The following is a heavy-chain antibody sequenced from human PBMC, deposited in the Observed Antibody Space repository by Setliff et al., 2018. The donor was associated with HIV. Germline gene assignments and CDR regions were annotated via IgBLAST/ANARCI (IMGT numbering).Heavy chain of an antibody. V-gene: IGHV1-8*01. CDR1: AYTFTTYD. D-gene: IGHD5-12*01. CDR2: MNPNSGDT. CDR3: AGGMDIVAYPSENYFDS. Sequence: ASVKVSCKASAYTFTTYDINWVRQATGQGLEWMGWMNPNSGDTGYAQKFQGRVTMTRDTSISTAYMELSSLTSEDTAVYYCAGGMDIVAYPSENYFDSWGQGTLVTVSS. J-gene: IGHJ4*02.